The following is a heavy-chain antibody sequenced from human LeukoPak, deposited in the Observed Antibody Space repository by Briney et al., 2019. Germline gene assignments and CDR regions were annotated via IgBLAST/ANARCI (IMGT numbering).Heavy chain of an antibody. D-gene: IGHD6-19*01. CDR2: ISYDGSNK. CDR1: GFTFSSYA. V-gene: IGHV3-30-3*01. J-gene: IGHJ4*02. CDR3: ARDHSSGWSPDY. Sequence: SGGSLRLSCAASGFTFSSYAMHWDRQAPGKGLEWVAVISYDGSNKYYADSVKGRFTISRDNSKNTLYLQMNSLRAEDTAVYYCARDHSSGWSPDYWGQGTLVTVSS.